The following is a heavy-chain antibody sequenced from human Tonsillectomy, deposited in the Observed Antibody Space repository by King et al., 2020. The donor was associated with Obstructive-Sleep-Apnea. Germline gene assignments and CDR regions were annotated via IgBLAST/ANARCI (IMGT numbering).Heavy chain of an antibody. J-gene: IGHJ4*02. V-gene: IGHV4-59*01. D-gene: IGHD3-10*01. Sequence: QLQESGPGLVKPSETLSLTCTVSGGSISNYYWNWIRQPPGKGLEWIGYIYYSGRTNYNPSLKGRVTISLDTSKTHFSLRLTSVTAADTAVYYCARDLARTQTMGYYFDFWGQGTLVTVSS. CDR2: IYYSGRT. CDR3: ARDLARTQTMGYYFDF. CDR1: GGSISNYY.